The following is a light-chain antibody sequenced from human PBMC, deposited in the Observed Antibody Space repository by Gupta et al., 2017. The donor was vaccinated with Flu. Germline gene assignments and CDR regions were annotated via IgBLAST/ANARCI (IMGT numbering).Light chain of an antibody. CDR3: QRYGSSLWT. J-gene: IGKJ1*01. CDR2: CGS. CDR1: QGVSSTR. Sequence: ERASLFCEARQGVSSTRLSLGQQKPGQDSRPLSHCGSRRAPGIPSQFSGSGAGKGCTLTISRLEPEDFAVYYWQRYGSSLWTFGQGTKVEIK. V-gene: IGKV3-20*01.